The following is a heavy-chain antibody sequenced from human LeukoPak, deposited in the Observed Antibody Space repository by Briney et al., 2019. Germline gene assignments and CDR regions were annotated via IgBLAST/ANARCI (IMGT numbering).Heavy chain of an antibody. D-gene: IGHD5-12*01. CDR1: GGSFSGYY. CDR3: ARFGSGYPNSYYYYYGMDV. V-gene: IGHV4-34*01. Sequence: PSETLSLTCAVYGGSFSGYYWSWIRQPPGKGLEWIGEINHSGSTNYNPSLKSRVTISVDTSKNQFSLKLSSVTAADTAVYYCARFGSGYPNSYYYYYGMDVWGQGTTVTVSS. J-gene: IGHJ6*02. CDR2: INHSGST.